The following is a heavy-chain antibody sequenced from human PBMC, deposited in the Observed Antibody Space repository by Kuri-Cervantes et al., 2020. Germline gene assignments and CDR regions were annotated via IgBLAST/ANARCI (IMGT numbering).Heavy chain of an antibody. J-gene: IGHJ4*02. V-gene: IGHV4-38-2*01. CDR3: ARRGDSYAVFDS. D-gene: IGHD5-18*01. Sequence: GSLRLSCAISDYSISSEYHWVWMRQPPGKGLECIRSLYHTGSTDTNPSLKSRVTISVDTSKNQLYLKLTSVTASDTALYYCARRGDSYAVFDSWGQGALVTVSS. CDR2: LYHTGST. CDR1: DYSISSEYH.